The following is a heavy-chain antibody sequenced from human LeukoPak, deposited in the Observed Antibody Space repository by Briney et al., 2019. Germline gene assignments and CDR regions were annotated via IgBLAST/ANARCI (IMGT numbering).Heavy chain of an antibody. V-gene: IGHV3-7*01. D-gene: IGHD3-22*01. CDR3: ASSYFDNSLHAYDI. Sequence: GGSLRLSCAASGFTFSSYWMSWVRQAPGKGLEWVANIKKDGSEEYYVDSVKGRFTISRDNTKNSLFLHMSSLRAEDTAIYFCASSYFDNSLHAYDIWGQGTMVTVSS. CDR2: IKKDGSEE. CDR1: GFTFSSYW. J-gene: IGHJ3*02.